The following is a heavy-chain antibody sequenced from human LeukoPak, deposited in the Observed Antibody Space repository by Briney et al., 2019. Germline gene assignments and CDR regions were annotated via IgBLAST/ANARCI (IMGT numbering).Heavy chain of an antibody. CDR1: GGSISSYY. Sequence: SETLSLTCTVSGGSISSYYWSWIRQPAGKGLEWIGRIYTSGSTNYNPSLKSRVTMSVDTSRNQFSLKLSSVTAADTAVYYCARDHEIGYCSGGSCYPDWYFDLWGRGTLVTVSS. J-gene: IGHJ2*01. CDR2: IYTSGST. D-gene: IGHD2-15*01. CDR3: ARDHEIGYCSGGSCYPDWYFDL. V-gene: IGHV4-4*07.